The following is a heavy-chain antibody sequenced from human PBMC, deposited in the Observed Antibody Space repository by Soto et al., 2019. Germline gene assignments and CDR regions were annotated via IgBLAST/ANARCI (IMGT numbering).Heavy chain of an antibody. CDR3: AADISMVRGLIDY. V-gene: IGHV1-58*01. D-gene: IGHD3-10*01. CDR1: GFTFTSSA. CDR2: IVVGSGNT. J-gene: IGHJ4*02. Sequence: KVSCKASGFTFTSSAVQWVRQARGQRLEWIGWIVVGSGNTNYAQKFQERVTITRDMSTSTAYMELSSLRSEDTAVYYCAADISMVRGLIDYWGQGTLVTVSS.